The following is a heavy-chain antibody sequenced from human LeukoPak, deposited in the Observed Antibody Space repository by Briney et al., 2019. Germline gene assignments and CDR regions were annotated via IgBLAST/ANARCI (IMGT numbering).Heavy chain of an antibody. CDR2: ISWNSGSI. D-gene: IGHD2-15*01. J-gene: IGHJ6*03. V-gene: IGHV3-9*01. Sequence: PGGSLRLSCAASGFTFDDYAMHWVRQAPGKGLEWVSGISWNSGSIGYADSVKGRFTISRDNSKNTLYLQTNSLRAEDTAVYYCARDQSEDDLPLYYYYYMDVWGKGTTVTVSS. CDR3: ARDQSEDDLPLYYYYYMDV. CDR1: GFTFDDYA.